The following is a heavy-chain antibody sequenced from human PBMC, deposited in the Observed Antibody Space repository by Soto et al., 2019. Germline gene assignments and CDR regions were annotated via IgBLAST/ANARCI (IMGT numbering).Heavy chain of an antibody. CDR2: IIPIFGTT. J-gene: IGHJ4*02. Sequence: QVQLVQSEAEVKEPGSSVQVSCKASGGTFSSYAISWVRQAPGQGLEWMGGIIPIFGTTDYAQKFQGRVTITADQSTTTAYMDLSSLRSEDTAVYYCARMSGQQLVRVPFDYWGQGTLVTVSS. V-gene: IGHV1-69*01. CDR3: ARMSGQQLVRVPFDY. D-gene: IGHD6-13*01. CDR1: GGTFSSYA.